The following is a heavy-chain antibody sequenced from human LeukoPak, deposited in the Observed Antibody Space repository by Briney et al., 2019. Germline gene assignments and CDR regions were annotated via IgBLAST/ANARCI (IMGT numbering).Heavy chain of an antibody. D-gene: IGHD3-22*01. Sequence: GASVKVSCKASGGTFSSYAISWVRQAPGQGLEWMGGIIPTFGTANYAQKFQGRVTITADESTSTAYMELSSLRSEDTAVYYCARPPDRDSSGYSDAFDIWGQGTMVTVSS. CDR1: GGTFSSYA. J-gene: IGHJ3*02. CDR2: IIPTFGTA. CDR3: ARPPDRDSSGYSDAFDI. V-gene: IGHV1-69*13.